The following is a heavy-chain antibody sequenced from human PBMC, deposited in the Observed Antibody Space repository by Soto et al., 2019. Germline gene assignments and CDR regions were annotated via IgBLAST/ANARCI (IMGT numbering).Heavy chain of an antibody. J-gene: IGHJ6*03. V-gene: IGHV2-26*01. CDR3: ARTGGQYDFWSGSFYYMDV. Sequence: QVTLKESGPVLVKPTETLTLTCIVSGFSLSNARMGVSWIRQPPGKALEWLAHIFSNDEKSYSTSLKSRLTISKDTSKSQVVLTMTNMDPVDTATYYCARTGGQYDFWSGSFYYMDVWGKGTTVTVSS. CDR2: IFSNDEK. CDR1: GFSLSNARMG. D-gene: IGHD3-3*01.